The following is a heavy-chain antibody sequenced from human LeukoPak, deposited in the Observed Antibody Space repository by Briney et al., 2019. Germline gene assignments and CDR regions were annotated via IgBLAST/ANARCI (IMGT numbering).Heavy chain of an antibody. CDR2: IIPIFGIA. D-gene: IGHD6-6*01. Sequence: ASVKVSCKASGGTFSSYAISWVRQAPGQGLEWMGRIIPIFGIANYAQKFQGRVTITADKSTSTAYMELSSLRSEDTAVYYCARDNIAARPLSSYYYGMDVWGQGTTVTVSS. CDR1: GGTFSSYA. J-gene: IGHJ6*02. V-gene: IGHV1-69*04. CDR3: ARDNIAARPLSSYYYGMDV.